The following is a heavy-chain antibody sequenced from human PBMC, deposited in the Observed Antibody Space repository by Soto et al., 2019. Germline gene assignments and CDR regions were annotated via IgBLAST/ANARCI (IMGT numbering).Heavy chain of an antibody. D-gene: IGHD6-13*01. V-gene: IGHV1-18*01. Sequence: QVQLVQSGAEVKKPGASVKVSCKASGYNFTSYGISWVRQAPGQGLERLGWISAYNGNTNYAQKLQGRVTMTTDTSTSTAYMELRSLRSDDTAVYSCARDTAAAGIFDYWGQGTLVTVSS. CDR3: ARDTAAAGIFDY. J-gene: IGHJ4*02. CDR1: GYNFTSYG. CDR2: ISAYNGNT.